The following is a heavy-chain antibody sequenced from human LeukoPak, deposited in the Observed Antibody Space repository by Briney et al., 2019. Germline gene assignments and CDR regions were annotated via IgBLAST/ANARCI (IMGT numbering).Heavy chain of an antibody. CDR3: ARHHYDQLVSWFDP. CDR1: GGSISDYY. J-gene: IGHJ5*02. D-gene: IGHD2-2*01. CDR2: IYYTGST. Sequence: SETLSLTCTVSGGSISDYYWSWIRQPPGKGLKWIGYIYYTGSTNYNPSPKSRVTISVDTSKNHFSLKLRSVTAADTAIYYCARHHYDQLVSWFDPWGQGTLVTVSS. V-gene: IGHV4-59*08.